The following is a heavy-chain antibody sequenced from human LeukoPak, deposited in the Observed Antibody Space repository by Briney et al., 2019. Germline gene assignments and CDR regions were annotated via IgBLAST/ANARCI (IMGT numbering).Heavy chain of an antibody. CDR1: GFTFDDYA. CDR2: ISWDGGST. CDR3: AKDFTAEYVWRSYSYGYYGMDV. J-gene: IGHJ6*04. Sequence: GGSLRLSCAASGFTFDDYAMHWVRQAPGKGLEWVSLISWDGGSTYYADSVKGRFTISRDNSKSSLYLQMNSLRAEDTALYYCAKDFTAEYVWRSYSYGYYGMDVWGKGTTVTVSS. V-gene: IGHV3-43D*04. D-gene: IGHD3-16*01.